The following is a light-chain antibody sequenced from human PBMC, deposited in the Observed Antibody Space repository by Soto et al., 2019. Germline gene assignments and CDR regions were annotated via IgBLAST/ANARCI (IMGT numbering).Light chain of an antibody. Sequence: EIVMTQSPATLSVSPGERATLSCRASQSVSSNLAWLQQRPGRAPRLLIHGASTKATGVPAGFSGSGSGTDFTLTISSLQSEEFAVYYCLQYDHWPFTCGPGTRVDVQ. CDR1: QSVSSN. CDR2: GAS. CDR3: LQYDHWPFT. V-gene: IGKV3-15*01. J-gene: IGKJ3*01.